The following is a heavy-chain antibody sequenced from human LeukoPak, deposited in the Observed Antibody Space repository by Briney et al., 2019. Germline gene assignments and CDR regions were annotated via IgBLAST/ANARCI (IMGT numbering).Heavy chain of an antibody. J-gene: IGHJ4*02. CDR1: GFTFSTSS. D-gene: IGHD2-15*01. CDR2: ISSSRSYI. V-gene: IGHV3-21*01. CDR3: AREGGFCFGDTCRFFDF. Sequence: GGSLRLSCAASGFTFSTSSLNWVRQAPGKGLEWVSSISSSRSYIYYADSVKGRFTISRDNAKNSLYLQMNSLRAEDTAVYYCAREGGFCFGDTCRFFDFWGQGTLVTVSS.